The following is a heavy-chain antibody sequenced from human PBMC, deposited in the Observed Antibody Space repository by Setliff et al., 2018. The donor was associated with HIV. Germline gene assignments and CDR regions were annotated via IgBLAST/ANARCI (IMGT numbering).Heavy chain of an antibody. Sequence: ASVKVSCKASGYTFTTSAISWVRQAPGQELQWMGWSHTYNGNVNYARKFRGRVTMTTDASTNTAFMELSNLRSDDTAVYYCARLGLFYDAFNIWGQGTMVTVSS. D-gene: IGHD3-22*01. J-gene: IGHJ3*02. CDR3: ARLGLFYDAFNI. V-gene: IGHV1-18*01. CDR2: SHTYNGNV. CDR1: GYTFTTSA.